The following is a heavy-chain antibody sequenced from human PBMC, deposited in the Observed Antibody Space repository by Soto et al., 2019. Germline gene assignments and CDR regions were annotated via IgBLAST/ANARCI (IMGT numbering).Heavy chain of an antibody. J-gene: IGHJ4*02. CDR3: ARNRHCDGGSCFPYDK. CDR1: GASISSTSNF. CDR2: ISYSGST. D-gene: IGHD2-15*01. Sequence: QLQLQESGPGLVKPSETLSLTCTVSGASISSTSNFWGWIRQPPGKGLEWIGTISYSGSTYYNPSLKSRVTISVDTSKNQFSLKLSSVTAADTALYYCARNRHCDGGSCFPYDKWGQGTLITVSS. V-gene: IGHV4-39*01.